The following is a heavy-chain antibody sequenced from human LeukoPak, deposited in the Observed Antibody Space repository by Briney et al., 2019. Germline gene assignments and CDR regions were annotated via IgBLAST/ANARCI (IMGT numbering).Heavy chain of an antibody. CDR1: GGSISSYY. CDR3: ARDAYYYDSSGYSPFDY. J-gene: IGHJ4*02. V-gene: IGHV4-59*12. Sequence: SETLSLTCTVSGGSISSYYWSWIRQPPGKGLEWIGYIYYSGSTNYNPSLKSGVTITGDTSKNQFSLKLSSVTAADTAVYYCARDAYYYDSSGYSPFDYWGQGTLVTVSS. D-gene: IGHD3-22*01. CDR2: IYYSGST.